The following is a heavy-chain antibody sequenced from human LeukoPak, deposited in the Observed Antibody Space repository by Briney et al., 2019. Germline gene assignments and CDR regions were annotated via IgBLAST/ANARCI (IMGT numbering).Heavy chain of an antibody. Sequence: GGSLRLSCAASGFTFSSYGMSWVRQAPGKGLEWVAFIRYDGSNKYYADSVKGRFTISRDNSKNTLYLQMNSLRAEDTAVYYCAREIWDYYGSGSYYNAFDYWGQGTLVTVSS. D-gene: IGHD3-10*01. CDR3: AREIWDYYGSGSYYNAFDY. J-gene: IGHJ4*02. V-gene: IGHV3-30*02. CDR2: IRYDGSNK. CDR1: GFTFSSYG.